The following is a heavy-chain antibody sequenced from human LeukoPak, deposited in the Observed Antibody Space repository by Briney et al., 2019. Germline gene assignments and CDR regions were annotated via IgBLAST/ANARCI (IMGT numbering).Heavy chain of an antibody. J-gene: IGHJ4*02. CDR3: GRGRSMND. V-gene: IGHV3-7*01. D-gene: IGHD5-24*01. CDR1: GFTFSKYW. Sequence: PGGSLRLSCEASGFTFSKYWMSWVRQAPGKGLECVPNIAEDGSEKYYVDSVKGRITISRDNAKNTLYLQMNSLRVDDTAVYYCGRGRSMNDWGQGTLVTVSS. CDR2: IAEDGSEK.